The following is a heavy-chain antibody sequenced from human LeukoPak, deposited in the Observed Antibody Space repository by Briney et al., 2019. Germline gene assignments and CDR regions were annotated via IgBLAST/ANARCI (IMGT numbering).Heavy chain of an antibody. D-gene: IGHD5-12*01. J-gene: IGHJ3*01. CDR1: GFTFINYV. Sequence: GGSLRLSCAASGFTFINYVMNWVRQAPGKGLEWVSGICASGESTFYADSAKGRFTISRDNSKNTLYLQMNSLRAEDTAVYYCAKVIVPATTSAFDVWGQGTVVTVSS. V-gene: IGHV3-23*01. CDR2: ICASGEST. CDR3: AKVIVPATTSAFDV.